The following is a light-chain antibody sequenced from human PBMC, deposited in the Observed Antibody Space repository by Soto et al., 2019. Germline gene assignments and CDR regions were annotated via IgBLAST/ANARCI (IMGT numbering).Light chain of an antibody. CDR1: QSISTY. CDR2: TAS. V-gene: IGKV1-39*01. Sequence: DIQMTQSPSSLSASVGDRVTITCRASQSISTYLHWYQQKPGKAPKLLIHTASNLEGGVPSRFSGSGSETDFTLTISSLQPEDFGTYFCQQSYSNPHTFGQGTKLEIK. J-gene: IGKJ2*01. CDR3: QQSYSNPHT.